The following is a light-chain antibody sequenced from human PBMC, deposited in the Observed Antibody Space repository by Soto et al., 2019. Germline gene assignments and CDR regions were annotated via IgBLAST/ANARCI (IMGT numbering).Light chain of an antibody. J-gene: IGLJ1*01. CDR1: SSDVGGYNY. CDR3: NSYPSSSTRV. Sequence: QSALTQSASVSGSPGQSITISCTGTSSDVGGYNYVSWYQQHPGTAPKLMIYDVSNRPSGVSNRFSGSKSGNTASLTISGLQAEDEADYYCNSYPSSSTRVFGTGTKLTVL. V-gene: IGLV2-14*03. CDR2: DVS.